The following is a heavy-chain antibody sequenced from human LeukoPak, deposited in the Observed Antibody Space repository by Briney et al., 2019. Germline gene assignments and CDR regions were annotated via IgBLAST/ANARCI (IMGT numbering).Heavy chain of an antibody. CDR2: INTNTGNP. Sequence: ASVKVSCKASGYTFTRYNMNWVRQAPGQGREGMGWINTNTGNPTYAQGFTGRFVFSLDTSVSTAYLQISSLKAEDTAVYYCAREGVRGVTPLDYWGQGTLVTVSS. V-gene: IGHV7-4-1*02. CDR1: GYTFTRYN. D-gene: IGHD3-10*01. J-gene: IGHJ4*02. CDR3: AREGVRGVTPLDY.